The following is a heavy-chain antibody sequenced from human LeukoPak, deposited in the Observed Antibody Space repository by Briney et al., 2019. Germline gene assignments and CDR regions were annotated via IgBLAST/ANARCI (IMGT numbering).Heavy chain of an antibody. CDR3: ARVRYSSSWYYFDY. Sequence: GGSLRLSCAASGFTFSDYYMSWIRQAPGKGLEWVSYISSSGSTIYYADSVKGRFTISRDNAKNSLYLQMNSLRAEDTAAYYCARVRYSSSWYYFDYWGQGTLVTVSS. J-gene: IGHJ4*02. CDR2: ISSSGSTI. V-gene: IGHV3-11*01. CDR1: GFTFSDYY. D-gene: IGHD6-13*01.